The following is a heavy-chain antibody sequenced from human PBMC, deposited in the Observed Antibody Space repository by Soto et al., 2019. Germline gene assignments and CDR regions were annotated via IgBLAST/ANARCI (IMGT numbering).Heavy chain of an antibody. D-gene: IGHD5-18*01. V-gene: IGHV1-46*01. Sequence: GASVKVSCKASGYTFTSYYMHWVRQAPGQGLEWMGIINPSGGSTSYAQKFQGRVTMTRDTSTSTVYMELSSLRSEDTAVYYCARDHGYSLLYYYYYYGMDVWGQGTTVTVSS. CDR1: GYTFTSYY. CDR3: ARDHGYSLLYYYYYYGMDV. CDR2: INPSGGST. J-gene: IGHJ6*02.